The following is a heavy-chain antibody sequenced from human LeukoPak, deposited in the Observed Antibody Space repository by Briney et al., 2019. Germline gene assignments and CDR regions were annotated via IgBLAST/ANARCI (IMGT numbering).Heavy chain of an antibody. J-gene: IGHJ3*02. V-gene: IGHV3-30-3*01. CDR1: GSTFSSYA. CDR2: ISYDGSNK. CDR3: ARERSHAFDI. Sequence: GGSLRLSCAASGSTFSSYAMHWVRQAPGKGLEWVAVISYDGSNKYYADSVKGRFTISRDNSKNTLYLQMNSLRAKDTAVYYCARERSHAFDIWGQGTMVTVSS.